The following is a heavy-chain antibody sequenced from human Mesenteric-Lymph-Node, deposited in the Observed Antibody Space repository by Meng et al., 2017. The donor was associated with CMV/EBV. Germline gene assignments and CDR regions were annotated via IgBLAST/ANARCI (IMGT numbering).Heavy chain of an antibody. V-gene: IGHV3-7*01. J-gene: IGHJ3*02. CDR2: IKDDGSQK. D-gene: IGHD3-22*01. CDR1: GFTFSTYW. Sequence: GGSLRLSCAASGFTFSTYWMTWVRQAPGKGLEWVAKIKDDGSQKYYLDSLKGRFTISRDNAKNSLYLQMNSLRADDTAVYYCASQGKYYYDSTNYHDAFDIWGQGTMVTVSS. CDR3: ASQGKYYYDSTNYHDAFDI.